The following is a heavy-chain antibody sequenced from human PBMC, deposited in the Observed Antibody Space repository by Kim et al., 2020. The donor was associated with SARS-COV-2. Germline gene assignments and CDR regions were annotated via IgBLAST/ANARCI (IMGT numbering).Heavy chain of an antibody. CDR3: ARDAGYSGYDWSGSFDI. D-gene: IGHD5-12*01. J-gene: IGHJ3*02. CDR1: GASVSSGSYY. CDR2: IYYSGST. V-gene: IGHV4-61*01. Sequence: SETLSLTCTVSGASVSSGSYYWSWIRQPPGKGLEWIGYIYYSGSTNYNPSLKSRVTISVDTSKNQFSLKLSSVTAADTAVYYCARDAGYSGYDWSGSFDIWGQGTMGTVSS.